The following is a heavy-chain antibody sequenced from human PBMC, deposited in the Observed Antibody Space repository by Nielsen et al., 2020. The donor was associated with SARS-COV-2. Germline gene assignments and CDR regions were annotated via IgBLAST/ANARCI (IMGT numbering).Heavy chain of an antibody. Sequence: SETLSLTCTVSGGSVSSGSYYWSWIRQPPGKGLEWIGYIYYSGSTNYNPSLKSRVTISVDTSKNQFSLKLSSVTAADTAVYYCAGLNSGSYYLYYYYGMDVWGQGTTVTVSS. J-gene: IGHJ6*02. CDR2: IYYSGST. V-gene: IGHV4-61*01. D-gene: IGHD1-26*01. CDR3: AGLNSGSYYLYYYYGMDV. CDR1: GGSVSSGSYY.